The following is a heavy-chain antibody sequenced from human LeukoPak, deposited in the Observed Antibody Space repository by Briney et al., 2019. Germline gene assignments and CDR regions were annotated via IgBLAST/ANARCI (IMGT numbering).Heavy chain of an antibody. D-gene: IGHD6-13*01. CDR1: GGSISGFF. CDR3: AKSHASSWSVYDY. V-gene: IGHV4-59*01. J-gene: IGHJ4*02. CDR2: IYYSGTT. Sequence: PSETLSLTCTVSGGSISGFFWSWIRQPPGKGLEWIGYIYYSGTTSYNPSLRSRVTISLDTSKSQFSLNLTSVTAADTAVYYCAKSHASSWSVYDYWGQGTLVTVSS.